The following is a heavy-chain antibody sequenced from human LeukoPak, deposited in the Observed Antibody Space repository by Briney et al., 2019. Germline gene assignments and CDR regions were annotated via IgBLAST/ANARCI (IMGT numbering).Heavy chain of an antibody. CDR2: ISSTGDYI. Sequence: GGSLRLSCAASGFRFISYGMNWVRQAPGKGLEWVSSISSTGDYIYYADSVKGRFTISRDNAKNSLYLQMNSLRAEDTAVYYCAREGGYDASNYYYGMDVWGQGTTVTVSS. J-gene: IGHJ6*02. D-gene: IGHD5-12*01. CDR3: AREGGYDASNYYYGMDV. CDR1: GFRFISYG. V-gene: IGHV3-21*01.